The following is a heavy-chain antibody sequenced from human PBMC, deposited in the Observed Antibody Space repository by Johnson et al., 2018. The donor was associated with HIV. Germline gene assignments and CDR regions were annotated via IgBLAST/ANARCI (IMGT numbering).Heavy chain of an antibody. J-gene: IGHJ3*02. Sequence: QVHLVESGGGVVQPGRSLRLSCVGSGFTFSSYGMHWVRQAPGKGLEWVAVIASGGGHEVYADSVRGRFTISRDNSKNTLYLQMNSLRAEDTAVYYCARDGVAGTSGDIWGQGTMVTVSS. CDR1: GFTFSSYG. D-gene: IGHD6-19*01. V-gene: IGHV3-30*03. CDR3: ARDGVAGTSGDI. CDR2: IASGGGHE.